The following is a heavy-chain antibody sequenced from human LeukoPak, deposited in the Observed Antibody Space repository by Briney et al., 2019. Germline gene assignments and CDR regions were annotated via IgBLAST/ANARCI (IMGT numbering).Heavy chain of an antibody. CDR3: ARDSSELGP. D-gene: IGHD1-26*01. CDR2: ISAYNGNT. J-gene: IGHJ5*02. V-gene: IGHV1-18*01. CDR1: GYTFSRYV. Sequence: ASVKVSCKASGYTFSRYVITWVRQAPGQGPEWMGRISAYNGNTNYAQKLQGRVTMTTDTSTSTAYMELRSLRSEDTAVYYCARDSSELGPWGQGTLVTVSS.